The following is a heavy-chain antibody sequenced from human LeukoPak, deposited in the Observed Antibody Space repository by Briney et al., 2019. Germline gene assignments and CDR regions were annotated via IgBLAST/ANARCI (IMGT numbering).Heavy chain of an antibody. CDR3: ARVREEWYRQYLDY. D-gene: IGHD3-3*01. V-gene: IGHV3-74*01. CDR2: INSDGSST. CDR1: GFTFSSYW. J-gene: IGHJ4*02. Sequence: GGSLRLSCAASGFTFSSYWMHWVRQAPGKGLVWVSHINSDGSSTNYADSVKGRFTISRDNAKNSLYLQMNSLRAEDTAVYYCARVREEWYRQYLDYWGQGTLVTVSS.